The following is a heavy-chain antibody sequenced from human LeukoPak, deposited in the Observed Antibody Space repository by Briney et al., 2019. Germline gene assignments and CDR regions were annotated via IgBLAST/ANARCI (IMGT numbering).Heavy chain of an antibody. CDR2: HSFSDTPI. D-gene: IGHD5-18*01. CDR1: GFIFSSYS. Sequence: GGSLRLSCVASGFIFSSYSMNWVRQAPGKGLDWISYHSFSDTPIVYADSVKGRFTISRDNSKNTLYLQMNSLRAEDTAVYYCARGSFGGYSYGYFDYWGQGTLVTVSS. J-gene: IGHJ4*02. V-gene: IGHV3-48*01. CDR3: ARGSFGGYSYGYFDY.